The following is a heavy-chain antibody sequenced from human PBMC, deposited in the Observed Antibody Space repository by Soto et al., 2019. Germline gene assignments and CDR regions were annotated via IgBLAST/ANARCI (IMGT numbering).Heavy chain of an antibody. J-gene: IGHJ6*02. D-gene: IGHD6-13*01. Sequence: EVQLVESGGGLVQPGGSLRLSCAASGFTFSSYWMSWVRQAPVKGLEWVGNIKQDGSEKNYVDFVKGRFTISRDNAKNSVHLQMSSLRAEDTAVYYCARIAAAGRGWAVWGQGTTVVVSS. CDR2: IKQDGSEK. CDR3: ARIAAAGRGWAV. V-gene: IGHV3-7*01. CDR1: GFTFSSYW.